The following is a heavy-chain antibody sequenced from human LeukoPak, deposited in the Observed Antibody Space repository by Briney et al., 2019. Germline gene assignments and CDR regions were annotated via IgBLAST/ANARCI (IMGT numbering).Heavy chain of an antibody. CDR1: GFTFSSYG. V-gene: IGHV3-30*18. Sequence: GRSLRLSCAASGFTFSSYGMYWVRQAPGKGLEWVAVISYDGSNKYYADSVKGRFTISRDNSKNTLYLQMNSLRAEDTAVYCCAKDRTHYGSGSYLFDYWGQGTLVTVSS. J-gene: IGHJ4*02. CDR3: AKDRTHYGSGSYLFDY. D-gene: IGHD3-10*01. CDR2: ISYDGSNK.